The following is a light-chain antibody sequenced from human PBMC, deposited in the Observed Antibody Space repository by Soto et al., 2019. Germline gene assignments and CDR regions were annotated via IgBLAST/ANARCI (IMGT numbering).Light chain of an antibody. Sequence: QSALTQPASVSGSPGQSITISCGGTSSDVGAYIYVSWYQQFPGKAPKLILYEVNNRPSGVSNRFSGSKFDTTASLTISGLQPEDEADYYCSAYSDIDTKVFGTGTKGTVL. J-gene: IGLJ1*01. CDR2: EVN. CDR1: SSDVGAYIY. CDR3: SAYSDIDTKV. V-gene: IGLV2-14*03.